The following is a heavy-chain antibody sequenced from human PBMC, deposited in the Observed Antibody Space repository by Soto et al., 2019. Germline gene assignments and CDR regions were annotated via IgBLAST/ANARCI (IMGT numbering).Heavy chain of an antibody. J-gene: IGHJ6*02. D-gene: IGHD1-26*01. CDR2: IFSNDEK. CDR1: VFALSLQRKG. Sequence: VSVFALSLQRKGLSWIRQPPGKALEWLAHIFSNDEKSYSTSLKSRLTISKDTSKSQVVLTMTNMDPVDTATYYGVRMWDRWVQYYYNGMDFRVQGTT. V-gene: IGHV2-26*01. CDR3: VRMWDRWVQYYYNGMDF.